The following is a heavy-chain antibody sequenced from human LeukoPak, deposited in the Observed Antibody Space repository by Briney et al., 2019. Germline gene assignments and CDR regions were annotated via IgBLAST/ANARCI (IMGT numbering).Heavy chain of an antibody. V-gene: IGHV4-34*01. D-gene: IGHD1-1*01. CDR3: ASGFTTVTPKRGNNWFDA. CDR2: INHSGST. Sequence: SETLSLTCAVYGGSFSGYYWSWIRQPPGKGLEWIGEINHSGSTNYNPSLKSRVTISVDTSKNQFSLKLSSVTAPHTAVYYCASGFTTVTPKRGNNWFDAWGQGTLVTVSS. CDR1: GGSFSGYY. J-gene: IGHJ5*02.